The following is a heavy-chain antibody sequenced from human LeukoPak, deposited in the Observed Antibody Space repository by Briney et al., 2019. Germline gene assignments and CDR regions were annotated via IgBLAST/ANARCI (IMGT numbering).Heavy chain of an antibody. Sequence: GGSLRLSCAASGFTFSSYGMHWVRQAPGKGLEWVAVIWYDGSNKYYADSVKGRFTISRDNSKNTLYLQMNSLRAEDTAVYYCARGLRGSGSSRRDYNRSNPWGQGTLVTVSS. CDR1: GFTFSSYG. D-gene: IGHD3-10*01. V-gene: IGHV3-33*01. J-gene: IGHJ5*02. CDR3: ARGLRGSGSSRRDYNRSNP. CDR2: IWYDGSNK.